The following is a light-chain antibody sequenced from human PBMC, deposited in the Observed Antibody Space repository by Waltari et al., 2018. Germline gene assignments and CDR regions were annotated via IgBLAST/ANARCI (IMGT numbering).Light chain of an antibody. CDR3: QSYDSRLVSWV. Sequence: QSVLTQPPSVSGTPGQTVTISCTGNDSNIGSSFDVHWYQQLPGAAPKPLIFVNTNRPSGVPDRCSGSKSGASASRAITGLQAEDEADYYCQSYDSRLVSWVFAGGTKLTLL. V-gene: IGLV1-40*01. J-gene: IGLJ3*02. CDR2: VNT. CDR1: DSNIGSSFD.